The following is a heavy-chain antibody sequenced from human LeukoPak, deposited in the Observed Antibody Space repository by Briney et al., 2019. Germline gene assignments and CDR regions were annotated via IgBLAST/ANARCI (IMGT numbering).Heavy chain of an antibody. CDR1: GFTVSSNY. Sequence: GGSLRLSCAASGFTVSSNYMSWVRQAPGKGLEWVSVIYSGGSTYYADSVKGRFTISRDNAKNSLYLQMNSLRAEDTAVYYCARGQLWFFDYWGQGTLVTVSS. CDR3: ARGQLWFFDY. D-gene: IGHD5-18*01. J-gene: IGHJ4*02. V-gene: IGHV3-53*01. CDR2: IYSGGST.